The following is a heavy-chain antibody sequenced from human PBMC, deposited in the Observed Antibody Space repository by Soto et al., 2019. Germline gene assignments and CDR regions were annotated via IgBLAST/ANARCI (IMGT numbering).Heavy chain of an antibody. CDR1: GFTFSSYA. CDR3: AKSALEYCSSTSCYRGGYYYYGMDV. J-gene: IGHJ6*02. V-gene: IGHV3-23*01. CDR2: ISGSGGST. Sequence: LRLSCAASGFTFSSYAMSWVRQAPGKGLEWVSAISGSGGSTYYADSVKGRFTISRHNSKNTLYLQMNSLRAEDTAVYYCAKSALEYCSSTSCYRGGYYYYGMDVWGQGTTVTVSS. D-gene: IGHD2-2*02.